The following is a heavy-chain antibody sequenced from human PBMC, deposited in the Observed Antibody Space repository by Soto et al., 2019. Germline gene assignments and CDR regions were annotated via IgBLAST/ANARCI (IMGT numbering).Heavy chain of an antibody. CDR2: ISDSGST. Sequence: PVASLRPSYKSTRFTVTSYASRMLPQTPGKGLEWVSTISDSGSTYYADSVKGRFTISRDNSKNTLYLQMNSLRAEDTAVYYCAKVWGENGYCTRTSCLYYFDYWGQGT. V-gene: IGHV3-23*01. J-gene: IGHJ4*02. D-gene: IGHD2-2*03. CDR3: AKVWGENGYCTRTSCLYYFDY. CDR1: RFTVTSYA.